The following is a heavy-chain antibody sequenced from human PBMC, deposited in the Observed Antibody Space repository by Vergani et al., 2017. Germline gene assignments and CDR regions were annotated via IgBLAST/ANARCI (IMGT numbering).Heavy chain of an antibody. CDR3: AKETYSSSWYGDWFYP. V-gene: IGHV3-23*01. CDR1: GFTFSSYA. J-gene: IGHJ5*02. CDR2: ISVIGGST. D-gene: IGHD6-13*01. Sequence: EVQLLESGGGLVQPGGSLRLSCAASGFTFSSYAMSWVRQAPGNGLEWVSAISVIGGSTYYADSVNGRFTISRDNSKNTLYLQMNSLRAEDTAVYYCAKETYSSSWYGDWFYPWGQGRLVTVSS.